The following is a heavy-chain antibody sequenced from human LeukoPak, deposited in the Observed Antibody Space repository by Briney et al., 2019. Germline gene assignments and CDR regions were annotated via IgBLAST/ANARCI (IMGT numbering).Heavy chain of an antibody. CDR2: MYTSGSS. CDR1: GGSISSGSYY. V-gene: IGHV4-61*02. J-gene: IGHJ4*02. Sequence: SQTLSLTCTVSGGSISSGSYYWSWIRQPAGKGLEWIGRMYTSGSSNYNPSLKSRVTMSADTSKNQVSLKLRSVTAADTAVYYCARDLYCSSSSCRDYWGQGTLVTVSS. CDR3: ARDLYCSSSSCRDY. D-gene: IGHD2-2*01.